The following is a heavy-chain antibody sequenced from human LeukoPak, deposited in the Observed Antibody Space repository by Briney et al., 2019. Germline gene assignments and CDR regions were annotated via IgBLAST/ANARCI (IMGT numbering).Heavy chain of an antibody. J-gene: IGHJ4*02. CDR3: ARARRYADGSGYHYYFDS. CDR1: GFSFSDYY. CDR2: ISTGASAT. D-gene: IGHD3-22*01. V-gene: IGHV3-11*01. Sequence: GGSLRLSCAASGFSFSDYYMSWIRQTPGKGLECVSYISTGASATHYTDSVRGRFSISRDNAKNSLYLQMTSLRVEDTAVYYCARARRYADGSGYHYYFDSWGQGTLVTVSS.